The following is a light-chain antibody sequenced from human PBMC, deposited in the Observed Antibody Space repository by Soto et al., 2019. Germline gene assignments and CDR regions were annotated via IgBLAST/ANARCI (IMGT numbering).Light chain of an antibody. Sequence: TQSPGTLSLSPGERATLSCRASQTVSSYLNWYQQKPGTAPKLLIYAASTLHTGVPSRFSGRGSGTDFTLTINNLQREDFADYFCQQTYSNLWTFGQGTKVDIK. V-gene: IGKV1-39*01. CDR3: QQTYSNLWT. J-gene: IGKJ1*01. CDR2: AAS. CDR1: QTVSSY.